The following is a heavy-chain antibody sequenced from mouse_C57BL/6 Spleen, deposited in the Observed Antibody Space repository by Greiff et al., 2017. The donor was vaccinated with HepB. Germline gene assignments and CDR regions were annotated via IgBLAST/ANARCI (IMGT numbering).Heavy chain of an antibody. Sequence: VQLQQSGAELVKPGASVKLSCKASGYTFTEYTIHWVKQRSGQGLEWIGWFYPGSGSIKYNEKFKDKATLTADTSSSTVYMELSRLTSEDSAVYFCARHHNYYGSSYLYAMDYWGQGTSVTVSS. CDR1: GYTFTEYT. CDR3: ARHHNYYGSSYLYAMDY. D-gene: IGHD1-1*01. CDR2: FYPGSGSI. V-gene: IGHV1-62-2*01. J-gene: IGHJ4*01.